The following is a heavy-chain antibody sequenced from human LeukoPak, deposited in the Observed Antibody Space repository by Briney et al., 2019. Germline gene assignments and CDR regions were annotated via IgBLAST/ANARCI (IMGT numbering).Heavy chain of an antibody. D-gene: IGHD3-22*01. CDR3: ATYYYDSSGYYLSGDAFDI. V-gene: IGHV4-4*07. CDR1: GGSISSYY. Sequence: SETLSLTCTVSGGSISSYYWSWIRQPAGKGLEWIGRIYTSGSTNYNPSLKSRVTISVDTSKNQFSLKLSSVTAADTAVYYCATYYYDSSGYYLSGDAFDIWGQGTMVTVSS. J-gene: IGHJ3*02. CDR2: IYTSGST.